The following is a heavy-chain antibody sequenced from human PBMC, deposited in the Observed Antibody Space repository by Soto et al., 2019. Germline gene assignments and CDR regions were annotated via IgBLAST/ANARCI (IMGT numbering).Heavy chain of an antibody. J-gene: IGHJ4*02. D-gene: IGHD5-18*01. CDR2: IIPIFGTA. V-gene: IGHV1-69*01. CDR3: AREVGRVPQYSYYFDY. CDR1: GGTFSSYA. Sequence: QVQLVQSGAEVKKPGSSVEVSCKASGGTFSSYAISWVRQAPGQGLEWMGGIIPIFGTANYAQKFQGRVTITADESTSTAYMELSSLRSEDTAVYHCAREVGRVPQYSYYFDYWGQGTLVTVSS.